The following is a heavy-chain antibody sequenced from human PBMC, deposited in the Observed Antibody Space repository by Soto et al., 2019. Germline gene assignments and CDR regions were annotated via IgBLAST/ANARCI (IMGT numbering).Heavy chain of an antibody. CDR3: ARPFTYYYDSSGYYGNAFDI. D-gene: IGHD3-22*01. CDR2: IYPGDSDT. J-gene: IGHJ3*02. V-gene: IGHV5-51*01. CDR1: GYSFTSYW. Sequence: PGESLKISCKGSGYSFTSYWIGWVRQMPGKGLEWMGIIYPGDSDTRYSPSFQGQVAISADKSISTAYLQWSSLKASDTAMYYCARPFTYYYDSSGYYGNAFDIWGQGTMVTVSS.